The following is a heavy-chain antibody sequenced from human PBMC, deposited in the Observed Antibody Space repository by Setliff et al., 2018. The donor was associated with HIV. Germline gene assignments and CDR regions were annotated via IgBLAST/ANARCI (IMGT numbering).Heavy chain of an antibody. Sequence: PSETLSLTCAVYGGSFNGYYWSWIRQPPGKGLEWIGEINHSGSTSYNPSLTSRVTRSVDKSKNQFSLRLSSVTAADTAVYYLARARRAGSGPKYFQHWGQGTLVTVSS. CDR3: ARARRAGSGPKYFQH. CDR1: GGSFNGYY. V-gene: IGHV4-34*01. J-gene: IGHJ1*01. CDR2: INHSGST. D-gene: IGHD2-15*01.